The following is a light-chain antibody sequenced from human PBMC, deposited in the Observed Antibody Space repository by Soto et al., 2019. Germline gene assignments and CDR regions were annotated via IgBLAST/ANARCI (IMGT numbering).Light chain of an antibody. Sequence: QSALTQPASVSGSHGQSITISCTGTGSNVGGYNFVSWFQHHPGKAPKLIIFDVSSRPAGVSDRFSGSKSGNTASLTISGLQAEDEADYYCSSYTTSSTYLFGVGTKLTVL. CDR3: SSYTTSSTYL. CDR2: DVS. CDR1: GSNVGGYNF. V-gene: IGLV2-14*03. J-gene: IGLJ2*01.